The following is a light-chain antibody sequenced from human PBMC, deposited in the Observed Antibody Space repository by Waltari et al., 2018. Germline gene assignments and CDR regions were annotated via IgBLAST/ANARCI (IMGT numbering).Light chain of an antibody. CDR3: QQYYTYPYT. J-gene: IGKJ2*01. CDR1: QSINSW. Sequence: DILMTQSPSTLSASVGDRVTITCRAGQSINSWLAWYQQKPGKAPKLLIYKASSLQTGVPSRFSGSGSGTEFTLTISSLQPDDSATYYCQQYYTYPYTFGQGTKLEIK. V-gene: IGKV1-5*03. CDR2: KAS.